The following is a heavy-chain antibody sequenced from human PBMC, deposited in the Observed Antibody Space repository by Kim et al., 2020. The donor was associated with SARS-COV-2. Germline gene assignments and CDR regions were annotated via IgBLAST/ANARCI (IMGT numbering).Heavy chain of an antibody. D-gene: IGHD3-10*01. CDR2: ISWNSGSI. V-gene: IGHV3-9*01. J-gene: IGHJ4*02. Sequence: GGSLRLSCAASGFTFDDYAMHWVRQAPGKGLEWVSGISWNSGSIGYADSVKGRFTISRDNAKNSLYLQMNSLRAEDTALYYCAKDYRSFYGSGSYGYYFDYWGQGTLVTVSS. CDR1: GFTFDDYA. CDR3: AKDYRSFYGSGSYGYYFDY.